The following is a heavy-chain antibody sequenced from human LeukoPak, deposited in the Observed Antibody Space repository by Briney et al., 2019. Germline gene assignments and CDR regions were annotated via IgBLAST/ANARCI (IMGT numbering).Heavy chain of an antibody. CDR3: ARHRRIAIRLTAYDV. CDR2: MKQDGGEK. Sequence: GGSLRLSCAASGFPFSIYWMSWVRQAPGQGLEGVAYMKQDGGEKYYVDSVKGRFTISRDNAKNSLYLQMNSLRGEDTAVYYCARHRRIAIRLTAYDVWGHGTMVTVSS. CDR1: GFPFSIYW. V-gene: IGHV3-7*01. J-gene: IGHJ3*01. D-gene: IGHD2-21*01.